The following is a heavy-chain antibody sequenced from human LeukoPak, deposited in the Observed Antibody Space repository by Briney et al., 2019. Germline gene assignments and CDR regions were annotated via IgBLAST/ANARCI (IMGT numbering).Heavy chain of an antibody. CDR3: ARDIAAAGGAFDI. Sequence: PGGSLRLSCAASGFTVSSNYMSWVRQAPGKGLEWVSVIYSGGSTYYADSVKGRFTISRDNSKNTLYLQMNSLRAEDTALYYCARDIAAAGGAFDIWGQGTMVTVSS. CDR1: GFTVSSNY. J-gene: IGHJ3*02. CDR2: IYSGGST. V-gene: IGHV3-66*01. D-gene: IGHD6-13*01.